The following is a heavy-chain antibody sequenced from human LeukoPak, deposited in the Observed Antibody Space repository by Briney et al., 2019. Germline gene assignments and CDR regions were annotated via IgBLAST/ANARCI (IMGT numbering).Heavy chain of an antibody. CDR2: IYHSGST. CDR3: ARTHYYDSSGYYYVPYYFDY. D-gene: IGHD3-22*01. Sequence: SETLSLTCAVSGGSISSGGYSWSWIRQPPGKGLEWIGYIYHSGSTYYNPSLKSRVTISVDRSKNQFSLKLSSVTAADTAVYCCARTHYYDSSGYYYVPYYFDYWGQGTLVTVSS. V-gene: IGHV4-30-2*01. CDR1: GGSISSGGYS. J-gene: IGHJ4*02.